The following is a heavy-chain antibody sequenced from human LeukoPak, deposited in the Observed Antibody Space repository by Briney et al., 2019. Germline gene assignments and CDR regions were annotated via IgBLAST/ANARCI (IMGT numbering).Heavy chain of an antibody. CDR3: ARSKSWYSTDAFDI. Sequence: SETLSLTCAVYGGSFSGYYWSWIRQPPGKGLEWIGEINHSGSTNYNPSLKSRVTISVDTSKNQFSLKLSSVTAADTAVYHCARSKSWYSTDAFDIWGQGTMVTVSS. CDR1: GGSFSGYY. J-gene: IGHJ3*02. D-gene: IGHD2-15*01. CDR2: INHSGST. V-gene: IGHV4-34*01.